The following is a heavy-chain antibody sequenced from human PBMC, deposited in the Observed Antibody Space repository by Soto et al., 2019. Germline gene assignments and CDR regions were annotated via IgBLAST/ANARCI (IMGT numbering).Heavy chain of an antibody. CDR3: ARGFYFAF. CDR1: GFSFNSHE. Sequence: HPGGSLRLSCAASGFSFNSHEMNWVRQAPGKGPELVANINRSGSTIYYADSVKGRFTISRDNAKNSLYLQMNSLRAEDTAIYYCARGFYFAFWGQGTLVTVSS. J-gene: IGHJ4*02. CDR2: INRSGSTI. D-gene: IGHD3-10*01. V-gene: IGHV3-48*03.